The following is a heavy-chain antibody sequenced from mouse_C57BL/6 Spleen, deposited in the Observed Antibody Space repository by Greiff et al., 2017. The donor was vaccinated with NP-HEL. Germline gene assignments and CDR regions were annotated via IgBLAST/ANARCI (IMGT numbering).Heavy chain of an antibody. V-gene: IGHV1-84*01. CDR1: GYTFTDYY. D-gene: IGHD1-1*01. CDR2: IYPGSGNT. Sequence: QVHVKQSGPELVKPGASVKISCKASGYTFTDYYINWVKQRPGQGLEWIGWIYPGSGNTKYNEKFKGKATLTVDTSSSTAYMQLSSLTSEDSAVYVCARYAVVATDWYFDVWGTGTTVTVSS. CDR3: ARYAVVATDWYFDV. J-gene: IGHJ1*03.